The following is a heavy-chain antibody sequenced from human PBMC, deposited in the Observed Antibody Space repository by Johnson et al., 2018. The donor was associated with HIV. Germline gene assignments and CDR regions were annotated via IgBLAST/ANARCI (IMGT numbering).Heavy chain of an antibody. J-gene: IGHJ3*02. CDR2: ISGSAGIT. Sequence: VQLVESGGGVVRPGGSLRLSCIASGFTFSSYAMSWVRQAPGKGLEWVSAISGSAGITYYADSVKGRFTISRDNSKNTLYLQINSLKTEDTAVYYCRLVEAIWYDSSGPSDAFDIWGQGTMVTVSS. CDR3: RLVEAIWYDSSGPSDAFDI. V-gene: IGHV3-23*04. CDR1: GFTFSSYA. D-gene: IGHD3-22*01.